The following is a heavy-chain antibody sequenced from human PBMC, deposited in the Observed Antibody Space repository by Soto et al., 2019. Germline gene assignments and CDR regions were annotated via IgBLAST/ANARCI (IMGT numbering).Heavy chain of an antibody. V-gene: IGHV3-7*01. J-gene: IGHJ4*02. CDR2: IKQDGSEK. D-gene: IGHD3-22*01. Sequence: GVSLRLFSETSGFTFSSYWMNWVRQAPGRGLEWVANIKQDGSEKYYVDSVKGRFTISRDNAKNSLYLQMNSLRAEDTAVYYCATRPGNYYDSSGPFAYWGQGT. CDR1: GFTFSSYW. CDR3: ATRPGNYYDSSGPFAY.